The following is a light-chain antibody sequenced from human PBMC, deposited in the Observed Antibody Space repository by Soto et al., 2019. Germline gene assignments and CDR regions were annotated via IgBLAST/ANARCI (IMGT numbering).Light chain of an antibody. CDR2: DAS. J-gene: IGKJ5*01. V-gene: IGKV3-20*01. CDR1: QSVRSER. CDR3: QQYDFSPIT. Sequence: EIVLTQSPDTLSLSPGERATLSCRASQSVRSERLAWYQHKRGQAPRLVIFDASSRATGIPERFSGSGSGTDFTLTITRLEPEDFAVYFCQQYDFSPITFGLGTRLEIK.